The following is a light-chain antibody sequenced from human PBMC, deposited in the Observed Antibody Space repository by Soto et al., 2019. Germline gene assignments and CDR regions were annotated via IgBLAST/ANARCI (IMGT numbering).Light chain of an antibody. V-gene: IGKV1-39*01. CDR1: QSISNY. CDR2: AAS. CDR3: QHSYSVPPT. J-gene: IGKJ4*01. Sequence: DIQMTQSPSYLSASVGDTVTITCRASQSISNYLHWYQQKPGKTPKLLIYAASSLQSGVPSRFSGSGSGTDFTLTISNLQPEDFATFYCQHSYSVPPTFGGGTKVEI.